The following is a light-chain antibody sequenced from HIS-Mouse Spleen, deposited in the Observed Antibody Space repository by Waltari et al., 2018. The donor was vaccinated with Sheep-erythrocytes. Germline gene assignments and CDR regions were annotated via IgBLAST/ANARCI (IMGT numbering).Light chain of an antibody. Sequence: QSALTQPASVSGSPGQSITISCTGTSSDVGGYNHVSWYQQPPGKAPKLMIYEVSNRPSGVSNRFSGSKSGNTASLTISGLQAEDEADYYCSSYTSSSTWVFGGGTKLTVL. J-gene: IGLJ3*02. CDR3: SSYTSSSTWV. CDR1: SSDVGGYNH. CDR2: EVS. V-gene: IGLV2-14*01.